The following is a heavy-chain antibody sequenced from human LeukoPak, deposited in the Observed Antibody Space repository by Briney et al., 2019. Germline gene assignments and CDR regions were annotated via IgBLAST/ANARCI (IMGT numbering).Heavy chain of an antibody. CDR1: GFTFSTYW. CDR3: GRVGAYYGSGSYSDY. V-gene: IGHV3-7*01. J-gene: IGHJ4*02. Sequence: GGSLRLSCAASGFTFSTYWMSWVRQAPGKGLEWVASIKQDGSDKYYVDSVKGRFTISRDNAKKSLYLQMNSLRAEDTAVYYCGRVGAYYGSGSYSDYWGQGTLVTVSS. CDR2: IKQDGSDK. D-gene: IGHD3-10*01.